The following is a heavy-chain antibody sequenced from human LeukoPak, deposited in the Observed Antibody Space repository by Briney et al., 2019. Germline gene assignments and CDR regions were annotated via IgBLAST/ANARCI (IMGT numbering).Heavy chain of an antibody. J-gene: IGHJ4*02. CDR2: IRSKANSYAT. CDR3: TRLRIVGAIYYFDY. Sequence: GGSLRLSCAASGFTFSGSAMHWVRQASGKGLEWVGRIRSKANSYATAYAASVKGRFTISRDDSNNTAYLQINSLKTEDTAVYYCTRLRIVGAIYYFDYWGQGTLVTVSS. D-gene: IGHD1-26*01. CDR1: GFTFSGSA. V-gene: IGHV3-73*01.